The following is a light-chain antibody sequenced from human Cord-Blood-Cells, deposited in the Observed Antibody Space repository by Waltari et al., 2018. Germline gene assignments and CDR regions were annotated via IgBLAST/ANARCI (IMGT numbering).Light chain of an antibody. J-gene: IGKJ3*01. CDR3: QQLNSYPFT. Sequence: IQLTQSPSPLSASVGDRVTTTCRASQGISSYLAWYQQKPGKAPKLLIYAAPTLQSGVPSRFTGSGSVTDFTLTISSLQPEDFATYYCQQLNSYPFTFGPGTKVDIK. CDR2: AAP. V-gene: IGKV1-9*01. CDR1: QGISSY.